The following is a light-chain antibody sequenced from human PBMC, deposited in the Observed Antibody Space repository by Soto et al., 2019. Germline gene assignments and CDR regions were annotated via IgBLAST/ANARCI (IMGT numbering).Light chain of an antibody. CDR2: DAS. Sequence: IVMTQSPVTLSVSPGERATLSCSASQTVGNNLAWYQQKPGQAPRLLIYDASNRATGIPARFSGSGSGTDFTLTISSLEPEDFAVYYCQQRSNWPPYTFGQGTKVDI. J-gene: IGKJ2*01. CDR1: QTVGNN. CDR3: QQRSNWPPYT. V-gene: IGKV3-11*01.